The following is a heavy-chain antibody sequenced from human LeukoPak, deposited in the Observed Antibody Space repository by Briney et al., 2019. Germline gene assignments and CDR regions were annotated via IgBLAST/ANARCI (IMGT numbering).Heavy chain of an antibody. CDR3: AKDDSRSYFDY. D-gene: IGHD3-22*01. CDR1: GFTFSSYA. V-gene: IGHV3-23*01. Sequence: PGGSLRLSCAASGFTFSSYAMSWVRRAPGKGLEWVSTISGSGGSTYYADSVKGRFTISRDNSNNTLYLQMNSLRAEDTAVYYCAKDDSRSYFDYWGQGTLVTVSS. J-gene: IGHJ4*02. CDR2: ISGSGGST.